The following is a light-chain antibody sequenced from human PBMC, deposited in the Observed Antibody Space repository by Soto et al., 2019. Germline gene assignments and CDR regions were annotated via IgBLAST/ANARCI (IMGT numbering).Light chain of an antibody. CDR3: SSHAGSNNLHVV. V-gene: IGLV2-8*01. CDR2: ELS. CDR1: SSDVDDYKY. Sequence: QSALTQPPSASGSRGQSVTISCTGISSDVDDYKYVSWYQQHPGKAPKLIIYELSQRPSGVPDRFSGSKSGNAASLTVSGLQADDEADYYCSSHAGSNNLHVVFGGGTQLTVL. J-gene: IGLJ2*01.